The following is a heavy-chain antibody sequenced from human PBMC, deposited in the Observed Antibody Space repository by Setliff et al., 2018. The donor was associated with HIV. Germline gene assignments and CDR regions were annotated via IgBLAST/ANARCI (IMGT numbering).Heavy chain of an antibody. CDR1: GYLFRGYY. D-gene: IGHD3-10*01. Sequence: ASVKVSCKASGYLFRGYYMHWVRQAPGQGLEWMGWVKVNRGGKKYAQKFQGRVTMTRDTYISTAYMEVSSLRSDDPAVYYCASEGSPIYYFDYWSQGTLVTVSS. CDR3: ASEGSPIYYFDY. V-gene: IGHV1-2*02. CDR2: VKVNRGGK. J-gene: IGHJ4*02.